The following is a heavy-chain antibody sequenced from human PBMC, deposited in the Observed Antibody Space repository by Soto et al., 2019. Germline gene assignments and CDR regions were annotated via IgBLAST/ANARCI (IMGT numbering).Heavy chain of an antibody. J-gene: IGHJ5*02. CDR1: GYTFTSYD. V-gene: IGHV1-8*01. Sequence: QVQLVQSGAEVKKPGASVKVSCKASGYTFTSYDINWVRQATGQGLEWMGWMNPNSGNTGYAQKFQGRVTMTRNTSISTAYMELSSLRSEDTAVYYCARMSRITIFGVVIPNSHRNWCDPWGQGTLVTVSS. CDR3: ARMSRITIFGVVIPNSHRNWCDP. CDR2: MNPNSGNT. D-gene: IGHD3-3*01.